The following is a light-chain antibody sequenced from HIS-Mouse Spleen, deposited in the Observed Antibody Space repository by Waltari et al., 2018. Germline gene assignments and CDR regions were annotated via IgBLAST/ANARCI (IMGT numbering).Light chain of an antibody. Sequence: QSALTQPRSVSGSPGQSVTISCTGTSSDVGGYNYVSWYQQHPGKAPKLMIYDVSKRPSWFPDRVSGSKSGNTACLTVSGLQAEDEADYYCCSYAGSYTWVFGGGTKLTVL. CDR1: SSDVGGYNY. J-gene: IGLJ3*02. V-gene: IGLV2-11*01. CDR3: CSYAGSYTWV. CDR2: DVS.